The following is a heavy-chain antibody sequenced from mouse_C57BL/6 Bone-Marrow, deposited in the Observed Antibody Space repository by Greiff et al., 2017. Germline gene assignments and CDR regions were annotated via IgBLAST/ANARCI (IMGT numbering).Heavy chain of an antibody. J-gene: IGHJ4*01. CDR1: GYTFTSYW. V-gene: IGHV1-59*01. Sequence: VQLQPPGAELVRPGTSVKLSCKASGYTFTSYWMHWVKQRPGQGLEWIGVIDPSDSYTNYNQKFKGKATLTVDTSSSTAYMQLSSLTSEDSAVYYCARGDDGSSFFYAMDYWGQGTSVTVSS. CDR2: IDPSDSYT. CDR3: ARGDDGSSFFYAMDY. D-gene: IGHD1-1*01.